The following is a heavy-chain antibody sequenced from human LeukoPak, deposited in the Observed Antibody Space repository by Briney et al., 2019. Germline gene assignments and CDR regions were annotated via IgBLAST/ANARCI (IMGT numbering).Heavy chain of an antibody. D-gene: IGHD3-10*01. CDR3: ARHGYYYGSGSYFDLYFDY. CDR2: INTSGNS. J-gene: IGHJ4*02. Sequence: SETLSLTCSVSGGSIRSYYWSWIRQPAGKGLEWIGRINTSGNSNYNPSLKSRVTMSVDTSKNQFSLKLNSVTAADTAVYYCARHGYYYGSGSYFDLYFDYWGQGTLVTVSS. V-gene: IGHV4-4*07. CDR1: GGSIRSYY.